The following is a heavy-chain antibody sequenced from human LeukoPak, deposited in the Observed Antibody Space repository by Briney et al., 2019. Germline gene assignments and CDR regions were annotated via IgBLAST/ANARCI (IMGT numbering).Heavy chain of an antibody. Sequence: GGSLRLSCAPSGFTFSNYAMSWVRQAPGKGLEWVSGFSSDGGTYYADSVGGRFAISRDNSRNTLWLQMHSLRAEDTALYYCASRDPCSGGTCFGLSYWGPGTLVTVSS. J-gene: IGHJ4*02. D-gene: IGHD2-15*01. CDR3: ASRDPCSGGTCFGLSY. V-gene: IGHV3-23*01. CDR2: FSSDGGT. CDR1: GFTFSNYA.